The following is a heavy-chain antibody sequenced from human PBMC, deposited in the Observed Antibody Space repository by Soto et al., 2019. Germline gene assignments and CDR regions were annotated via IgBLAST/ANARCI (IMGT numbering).Heavy chain of an antibody. Sequence: GGSLRLSCAASGFTFSSYAMSWVRQAPGKGLEWVSAISGSGGSTYYADSVKGRFTISRDNSKNTLYLQMNSLRAEDTAVYYCGVVVTAIARYYYYGMDVWGQGTTVTVSS. CDR1: GFTFSSYA. D-gene: IGHD2-21*02. CDR3: GVVVTAIARYYYYGMDV. CDR2: ISGSGGST. V-gene: IGHV3-23*01. J-gene: IGHJ6*02.